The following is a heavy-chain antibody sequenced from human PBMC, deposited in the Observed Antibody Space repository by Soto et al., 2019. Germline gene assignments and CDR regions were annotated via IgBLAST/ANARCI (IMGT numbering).Heavy chain of an antibody. CDR3: AGSYDWNTKRFDY. D-gene: IGHD1-1*01. CDR1: GLTFSSYS. CDR2: ISGSSNTI. Sequence: GGSLRLSCAASGLTFSSYSMNWVCQAPGKGLEWLSYISGSSNTIYYADSVKGRFTISRDNAKNSLYLQMNSLRDEDTAVYYCAGSYDWNTKRFDYWGQGTLVTVSS. J-gene: IGHJ4*02. V-gene: IGHV3-48*02.